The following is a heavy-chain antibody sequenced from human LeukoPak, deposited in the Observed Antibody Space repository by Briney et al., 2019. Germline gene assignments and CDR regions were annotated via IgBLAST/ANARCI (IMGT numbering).Heavy chain of an antibody. V-gene: IGHV3-74*01. J-gene: IGHJ4*02. D-gene: IGHD5-18*01. CDR2: INSDGSST. CDR3: ARGKVDTAMAIDY. CDR1: GFTFSSYW. Sequence: GGSLRLSCAASGFTFSSYWMHWVRQAPGKGLVWVSRINSDGSSTSYADSVKGRFTISRDNAKNTLYLQMNSLRAEDTAVYYCARGKVDTAMAIDYWGQGTLVTVSS.